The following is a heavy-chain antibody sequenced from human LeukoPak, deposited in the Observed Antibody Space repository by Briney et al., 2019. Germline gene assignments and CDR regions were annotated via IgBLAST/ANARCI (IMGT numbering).Heavy chain of an antibody. D-gene: IGHD6-19*01. CDR3: ARASGYSSGWYGGCVDY. CDR2: ISSSSSYI. Sequence: KTGGSLRLSCAASGLIFSSYEMNWVRQAPGKGLEWVSSISSSSSYIYYADSVKGRFTISRDNDKNSLYLQMNSLRAEDTAVYYCARASGYSSGWYGGCVDYWGQGTLVTVSS. V-gene: IGHV3-21*01. CDR1: GLIFSSYE. J-gene: IGHJ4*02.